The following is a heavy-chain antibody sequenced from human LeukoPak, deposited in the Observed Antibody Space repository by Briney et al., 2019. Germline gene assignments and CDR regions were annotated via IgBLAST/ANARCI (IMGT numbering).Heavy chain of an antibody. CDR1: GFTFSTFA. CDR2: IFPSGGEI. CDR3: ATYRQVLLPFES. Sequence: GGSLRLSCAASGFTFSTFAMIWVRQPPGKGLEWVSSIFPSGGEIHYADSVRGRFTISRDNSKSTLSLQMNSLRAEDTAIYYCATYRQVLLPFESWGQGTLVTVPS. V-gene: IGHV3-23*01. J-gene: IGHJ4*02. D-gene: IGHD2-8*02.